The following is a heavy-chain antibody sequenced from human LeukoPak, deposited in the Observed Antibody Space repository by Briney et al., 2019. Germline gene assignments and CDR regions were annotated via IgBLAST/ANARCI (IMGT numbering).Heavy chain of an antibody. Sequence: PSETLSLTCAVYGGSFSGYYWSWIRQPPGKGLEWIGEINHSGSTNYNPSLKSRVTISVDTSKNQFSLKLRSVTAADTAVYYCARDGMTIDAFDIWGQGTMVTVSS. CDR3: ARDGMTIDAFDI. D-gene: IGHD4-17*01. J-gene: IGHJ3*02. CDR1: GGSFSGYY. V-gene: IGHV4-34*01. CDR2: INHSGST.